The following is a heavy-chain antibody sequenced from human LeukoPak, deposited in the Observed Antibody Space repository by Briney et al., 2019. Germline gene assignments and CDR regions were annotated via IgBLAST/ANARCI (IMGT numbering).Heavy chain of an antibody. J-gene: IGHJ4*02. CDR2: IYYSGST. CDR3: ARTPQPDYGGNYYFDY. V-gene: IGHV4-59*08. CDR1: GGSISGYY. D-gene: IGHD4-23*01. Sequence: SETLSLTCTVSGGSISGYYWSWIRQPPGKGLEWIGYIYYSGSTNYNPSLKSRVTISVDTSKNQFSLKLSSVTAADTAVYYCARTPQPDYGGNYYFDYWGQGTLVTVSS.